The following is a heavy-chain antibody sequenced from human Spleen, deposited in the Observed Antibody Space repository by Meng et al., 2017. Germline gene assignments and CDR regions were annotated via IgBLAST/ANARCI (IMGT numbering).Heavy chain of an antibody. J-gene: IGHJ4*02. D-gene: IGHD1-1*01. CDR3: IWNDHGDY. CDR1: CVTLSLYG. Sequence: EVQLVGAGGGLVQRGSSLKCSFSASCVTLSLYGLLGVRQAPEKGLEWVGRLKSNADGATTDYAAPVSGRVTISRDVSKSTIYLQMNNLKSEYTATYYCIWNDHGDYWGLGTLVTVSS. CDR2: LKSNADGATT. V-gene: IGHV3-15*01.